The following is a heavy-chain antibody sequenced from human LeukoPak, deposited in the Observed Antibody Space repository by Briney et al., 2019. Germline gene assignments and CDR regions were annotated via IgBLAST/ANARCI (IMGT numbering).Heavy chain of an antibody. J-gene: IGHJ4*02. CDR3: ASRLQGLFRAWYY. CDR2: IYYSGST. D-gene: IGHD4-11*01. Sequence: PSETLSLTCTVSGGSISSSSYYWGWIRQPPGKGLEWIGSIYYSGSTYYNPSLKSRVTISVDTSKNQFSLKLSSVTAADTAVYYCASRLQGLFRAWYYWGQGTLVTVSS. V-gene: IGHV4-39*07. CDR1: GGSISSSSYY.